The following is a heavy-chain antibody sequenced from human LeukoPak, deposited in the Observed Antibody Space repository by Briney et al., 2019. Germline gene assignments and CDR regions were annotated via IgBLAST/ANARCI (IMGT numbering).Heavy chain of an antibody. Sequence: SETLSLTCTVSGGSISSYYWSWIRQPPGKGLEWIGYIYYSGSTNYNPSLKSRVTISVGTSKSQFSLKLTSVTAADTAVYYCARAGRWEGRPHAFDIWGQGTMVTVSS. J-gene: IGHJ3*02. CDR2: IYYSGST. CDR3: ARAGRWEGRPHAFDI. D-gene: IGHD1-26*01. CDR1: GGSISSYY. V-gene: IGHV4-59*01.